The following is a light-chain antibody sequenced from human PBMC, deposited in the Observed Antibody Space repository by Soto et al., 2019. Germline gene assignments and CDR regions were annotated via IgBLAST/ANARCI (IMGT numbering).Light chain of an antibody. CDR1: QAVISGY. V-gene: IGKV3-20*01. CDR3: QQYGVGPFN. CDR2: GVS. Sequence: EIVLTQSPGALSLSPGEGATLSCRASQAVISGYLAWYQQKPGQAPRLRMYGVSSRPTGISDRFSGSGSGTEFTLTITRLEPEDSALYYCQQYGVGPFNFGQGTKLQIK. J-gene: IGKJ2*01.